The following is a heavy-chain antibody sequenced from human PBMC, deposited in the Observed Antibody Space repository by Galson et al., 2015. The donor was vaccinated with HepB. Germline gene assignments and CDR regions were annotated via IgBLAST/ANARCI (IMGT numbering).Heavy chain of an antibody. V-gene: IGHV1-2*04. J-gene: IGHJ4*02. D-gene: IGHD3-10*01. Sequence: SVKVSCKASGYTFTGYYMHWVRQAPGQGLEWMGWINPNSGGTNYAQKFQGWVTMTRDTSISTAYMELSRLRSDDTAVYYCARGSYYGSGKLSFHLPNWGQGTLVTVSS. CDR2: INPNSGGT. CDR3: ARGSYYGSGKLSFHLPN. CDR1: GYTFTGYY.